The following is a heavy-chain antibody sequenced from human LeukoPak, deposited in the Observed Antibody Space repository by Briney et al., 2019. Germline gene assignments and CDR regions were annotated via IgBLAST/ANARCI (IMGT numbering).Heavy chain of an antibody. CDR2: ISSSGSTI. CDR1: GFTFSSYE. D-gene: IGHD2-21*02. CDR3: AREGGSGYCGGDCYPN. J-gene: IGHJ4*02. Sequence: GGSLRLSRAASGFTFSSYEMNWVRQAPGKGLEWVSYISSSGSTIYYADSVKGRFTISRDNAKNSLYLQMNSLRAEDTAVYYCAREGGSGYCGGDCYPNWGQGTLVTVSS. V-gene: IGHV3-48*03.